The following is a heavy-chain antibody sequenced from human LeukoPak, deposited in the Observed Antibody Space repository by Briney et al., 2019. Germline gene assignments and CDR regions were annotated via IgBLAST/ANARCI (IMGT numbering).Heavy chain of an antibody. CDR3: AKDLPTVLRYFDWFPFFDY. J-gene: IGHJ4*02. V-gene: IGHV3-7*03. CDR1: GFTFSNYW. CDR2: IRRGGSET. D-gene: IGHD3-9*01. Sequence: AGGSLRLSCAASGFTFSNYWMTWVRRAPGKGLEWVANIRRGGSETHYVDSVMGRFTISRDNSKNTLYLQMNSLRAEDTAVYYCAKDLPTVLRYFDWFPFFDYWGQGTLVTVSS.